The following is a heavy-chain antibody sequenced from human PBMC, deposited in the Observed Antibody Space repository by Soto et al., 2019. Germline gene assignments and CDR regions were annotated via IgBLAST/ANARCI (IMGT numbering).Heavy chain of an antibody. CDR2: IYPGDSHA. V-gene: IGHV5-51*01. D-gene: IGHD1-26*01. CDR3: ARPYSGGPNDPFDV. J-gene: IGHJ3*01. CDR1: GYSFTNYW. Sequence: PGESLKISCKGSGYSFTNYWIGWLRQMPGKGLEWMGIIYPGDSHAIYSPSFQGQVTMSADKSISTAYLQWSSLKASDTAMYYCARPYSGGPNDPFDVWGEGTMVTVSS.